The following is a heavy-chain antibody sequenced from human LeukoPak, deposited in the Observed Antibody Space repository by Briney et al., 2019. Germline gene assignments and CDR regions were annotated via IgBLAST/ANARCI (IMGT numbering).Heavy chain of an antibody. J-gene: IGHJ4*02. CDR3: AKNYYGSSGYYSWYFDY. V-gene: IGHV3-23*01. Sequence: GGSLRLSCAASGFTFSSYAMTWVRQAPGKGLEWVSPILVSGGGTNYADSAKGRFTISRDNSKKTLYLQMNSLRAEDTAVYYCAKNYYGSSGYYSWYFDYWGQGTQVTVSS. CDR1: GFTFSSYA. CDR2: ILVSGGGT. D-gene: IGHD3-22*01.